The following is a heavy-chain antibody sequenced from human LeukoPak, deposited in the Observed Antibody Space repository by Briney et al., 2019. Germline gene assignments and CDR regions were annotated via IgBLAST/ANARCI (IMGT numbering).Heavy chain of an antibody. V-gene: IGHV3-21*01. J-gene: IGHJ3*02. Sequence: GGSLRLSCAASGFTFSSYSMNWVRQAPGKGLEWVSSISSSSSYIYYADSVKGRFTISRDNAKNSLYLQMNSLRAEDTAVYYCAKGPSATSDAFDIWGQGTMVTVSS. D-gene: IGHD6-6*01. CDR1: GFTFSSYS. CDR3: AKGPSATSDAFDI. CDR2: ISSSSSYI.